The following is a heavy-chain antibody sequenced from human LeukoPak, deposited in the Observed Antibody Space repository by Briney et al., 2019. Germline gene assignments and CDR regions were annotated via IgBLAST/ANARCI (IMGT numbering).Heavy chain of an antibody. CDR2: IYHGGNT. V-gene: IGHV4-30-2*01. J-gene: IGHJ4*02. Sequence: SETLSLTCTVSGGSISSGGYHWGWIRQPPGKGLEWIGYIYHGGNTYYNPSLKSRVTISLDRSKNQFSLRLTSVTAADAAVYYCASYCSTTSCPFDYWGQGTLVTVSS. CDR3: ASYCSTTSCPFDY. CDR1: GGSISSGGYH. D-gene: IGHD2-2*01.